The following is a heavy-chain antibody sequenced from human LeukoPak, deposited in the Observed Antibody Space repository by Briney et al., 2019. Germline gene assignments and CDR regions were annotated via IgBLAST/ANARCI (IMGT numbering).Heavy chain of an antibody. D-gene: IGHD5-18*01. J-gene: IGHJ4*02. CDR2: ISSSSSYI. V-gene: IGHV3-21*01. Sequence: GGSLRLSCAASGFTFSSYSMNWVRQAPGKGLEWVSSISSSSSYIYYADSMKGRFTISRDNAKNSLYLQMNNLRAEDTAVYYCARSLAGYSYGQSDYWGQGTLVTVSS. CDR1: GFTFSSYS. CDR3: ARSLAGYSYGQSDY.